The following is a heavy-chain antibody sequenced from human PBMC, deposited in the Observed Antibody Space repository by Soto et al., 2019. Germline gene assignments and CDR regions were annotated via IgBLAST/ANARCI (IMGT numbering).Heavy chain of an antibody. CDR2: INADGGRT. Sequence: VQLVQSGAEVREPGASVMLSCKTSGYAFTMFYMSWVRQAPGQGLEWMGTINADGGRTTYPQNFQGRLTMTSDTSTGTIYMELSSLKSDDTAVYYWARAMGAADKWVGRFWFDPWGQGALVTVS. J-gene: IGHJ5*02. CDR1: GYAFTMFY. CDR3: ARAMGAADKWVGRFWFDP. D-gene: IGHD1-26*01. V-gene: IGHV1-46*01.